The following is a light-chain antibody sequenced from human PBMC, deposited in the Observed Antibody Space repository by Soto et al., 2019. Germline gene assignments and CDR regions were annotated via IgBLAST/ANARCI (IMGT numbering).Light chain of an antibody. V-gene: IGLV2-23*03. CDR1: SSDVGSYNL. J-gene: IGLJ1*01. CDR2: EGS. Sequence: QSVLTQPASVSGSPGQSITISCTGTSSDVGSYNLVSWYQQHPGKAPKLMIYEGSKRPSGVSNRFSGSKSGNPASLTISGLRAEDGAHYYCCSYEVSSTFFLVFGTGTKVTAL. CDR3: CSYEVSSTFFLV.